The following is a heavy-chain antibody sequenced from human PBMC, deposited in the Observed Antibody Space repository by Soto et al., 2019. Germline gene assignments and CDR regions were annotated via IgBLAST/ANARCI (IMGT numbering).Heavy chain of an antibody. CDR3: ARVVVRGVIGVKEDYFDY. J-gene: IGHJ4*02. Sequence: QVQLQESGPGLVKPSQTLSLTCTVSGGSISSGGYYWSWIRQHPGKGLEWIGYIYYSGSTYYNPSLKSRVTISVDTSKNQFSLKLSSVTAADTAVYYCARVVVRGVIGVKEDYFDYWGQGTLVTVSS. D-gene: IGHD3-10*01. CDR2: IYYSGST. V-gene: IGHV4-31*03. CDR1: GGSISSGGYY.